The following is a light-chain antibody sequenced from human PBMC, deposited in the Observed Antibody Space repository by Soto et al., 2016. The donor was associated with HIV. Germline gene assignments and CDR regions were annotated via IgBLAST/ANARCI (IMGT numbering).Light chain of an antibody. Sequence: DIQMTQSPSSLSASVGDRVTITCRASQGIRYDLDWYQHKPGKAPKRLIYADSSLQSGVPSRFSGSGSGTEFTLTISSLQPEDFATYYCQQYNSYPRTFGGGTKVEIK. V-gene: IGKV1-17*01. CDR1: QGIRYD. J-gene: IGKJ4*01. CDR3: QQYNSYPRT. CDR2: ADS.